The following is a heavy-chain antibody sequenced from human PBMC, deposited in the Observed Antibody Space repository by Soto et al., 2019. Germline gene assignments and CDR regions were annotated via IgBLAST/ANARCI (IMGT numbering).Heavy chain of an antibody. V-gene: IGHV4-39*01. Sequence: SETRSRTCTVSSGSITCSSHYWDWIRQPPGKVLDWIGSISYSGNIYLNPSLKSRVSISVETSRNQFSLRLTSLTAADTAVYYCARHGDNDFWSGYPRGWLDPWGQGTLVTVSS. J-gene: IGHJ5*02. CDR1: SGSITCSSHY. CDR3: ARHGDNDFWSGYPRGWLDP. D-gene: IGHD3-3*01. CDR2: ISYSGNI.